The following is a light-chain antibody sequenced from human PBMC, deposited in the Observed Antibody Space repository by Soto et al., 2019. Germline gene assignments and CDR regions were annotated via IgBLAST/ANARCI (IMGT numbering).Light chain of an antibody. CDR2: EVS. CDR1: SSDVGAYNY. Sequence: QSALTQPASVSGSPGQSITISCTATSSDVGAYNYVSWYQQHPGKAPKLLISEVSIRPSGVSDRFSGSKSGNTASLTISGLQTEDEADYYCSSFTSAYTFVFGSGTKLTVL. CDR3: SSFTSAYTFV. V-gene: IGLV2-14*01. J-gene: IGLJ1*01.